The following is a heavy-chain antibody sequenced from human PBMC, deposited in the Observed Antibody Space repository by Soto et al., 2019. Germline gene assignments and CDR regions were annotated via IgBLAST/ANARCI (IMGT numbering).Heavy chain of an antibody. Sequence: PGGSLRLSCAASGFTFRDFWIHWVRQVPGKGLMWVSRVDNDGSGTSYADSVKGRFTMSRDNAKDTVYLPMNSLRVEATAVYYCAKVTQEDYICGSYRLELWGQGTRVTASS. J-gene: IGHJ4*02. CDR1: GFTFRDFW. CDR2: VDNDGSGT. D-gene: IGHD3-16*02. V-gene: IGHV3-74*01. CDR3: AKVTQEDYICGSYRLEL.